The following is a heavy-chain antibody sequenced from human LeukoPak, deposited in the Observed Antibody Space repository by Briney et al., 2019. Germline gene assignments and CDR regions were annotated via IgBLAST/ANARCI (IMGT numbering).Heavy chain of an antibody. CDR1: GFTFSSHG. D-gene: IGHD2-15*01. CDR2: IRYDGNYE. Sequence: GGSLRLSCAASGFTFSSHGMHWVRQAPGEGLEWVAFIRYDGNYENYADFVKGRFTISRDNSKNTLYLQMNSLRTEDTAVYYCAKRRCSGGSCYDHGFDIWGQGNVVTVSS. V-gene: IGHV3-30*02. J-gene: IGHJ3*02. CDR3: AKRRCSGGSCYDHGFDI.